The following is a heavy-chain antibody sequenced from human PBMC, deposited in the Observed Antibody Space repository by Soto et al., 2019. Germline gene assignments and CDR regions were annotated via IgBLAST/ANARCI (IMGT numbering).Heavy chain of an antibody. CDR2: IYYNGGT. CDR1: GGSISSYY. V-gene: IGHV4-59*08. CDR3: ARQSGGYYYYGMDV. Sequence: SETLSLTCTVSGGSISSYYWSWIRQPPGKGLEWIGYIYYNGGTNYSPSLESRVTISVDTSKNQFSLKLSSATAADTAVYYCARQSGGYYYYGMDVWGQGTTVTVSS. D-gene: IGHD1-26*01. J-gene: IGHJ6*02.